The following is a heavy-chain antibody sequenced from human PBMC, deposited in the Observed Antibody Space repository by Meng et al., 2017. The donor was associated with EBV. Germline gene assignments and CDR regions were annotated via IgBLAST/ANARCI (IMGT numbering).Heavy chain of an antibody. CDR1: GYTFTSYG. Sequence: HGQLVTAVAEVKAPGASVKGPVKASGYTFTSYGISWVRQAPGQGLEWIGWISAYNGNTNYAQKLQGRVTMTTDTSTSTAYMELRSLRSDDTAVYYCARETSGYDFNWFDPWGQGTLVTVSS. CDR2: ISAYNGNT. V-gene: IGHV1-18*01. J-gene: IGHJ5*02. CDR3: ARETSGYDFNWFDP. D-gene: IGHD5-12*01.